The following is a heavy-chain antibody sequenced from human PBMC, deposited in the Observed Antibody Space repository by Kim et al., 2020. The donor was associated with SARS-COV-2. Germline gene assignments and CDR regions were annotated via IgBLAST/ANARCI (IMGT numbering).Heavy chain of an antibody. CDR2: T. J-gene: IGHJ6*02. V-gene: IGHV3-74*01. CDR3: AREGYSGSLGV. D-gene: IGHD1-26*01. Sequence: TSYADSRKGRFTISRENAKNTLYLQMNSLRAEDTAVYYCAREGYSGSLGVWGQGTTVTVSS.